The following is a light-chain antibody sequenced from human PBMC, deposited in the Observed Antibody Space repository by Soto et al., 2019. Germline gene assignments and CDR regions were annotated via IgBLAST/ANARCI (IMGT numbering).Light chain of an antibody. Sequence: EIGLTQSPGTLSLSPGERATLSCRASQSVSSSYLAWYQQKPGQAPRLLIYGASSRATGIPDRFSGSGSGTDFTLTISRLEPEDFAVYYCQQYGSSVTFGQGTRLAI. CDR1: QSVSSSY. J-gene: IGKJ5*01. V-gene: IGKV3-20*01. CDR3: QQYGSSVT. CDR2: GAS.